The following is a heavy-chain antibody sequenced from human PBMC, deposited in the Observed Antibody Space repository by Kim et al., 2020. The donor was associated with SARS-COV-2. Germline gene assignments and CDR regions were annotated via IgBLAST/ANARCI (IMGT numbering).Heavy chain of an antibody. V-gene: IGHV3-53*04. CDR2: IYSGGST. CDR3: ARVGPEGYCSGGSCYRAYFDY. J-gene: IGHJ4*02. Sequence: GGSLRLSCAASGFTVSSNYMSWVRQAPGKGLEWVSVIYSGGSTYYADSVKGPFTISRHNSKNTLYLQMNSLRAEDTAVYYCARVGPEGYCSGGSCYRAYFDYWGQGTLVTVSS. CDR1: GFTVSSNY. D-gene: IGHD2-15*01.